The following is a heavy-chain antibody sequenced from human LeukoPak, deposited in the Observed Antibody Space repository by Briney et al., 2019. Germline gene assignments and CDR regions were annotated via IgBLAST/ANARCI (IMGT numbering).Heavy chain of an antibody. CDR3: ARGLASSNWPHWFDP. J-gene: IGHJ5*02. Sequence: GGSLRLSCAASGFTFSNYEMNWVRQAPGKGLEWVSYISAIDSTTYYADSVKGRFTISRDNAKNSLYLQMNSLRVEDTAVYHCARGLASSNWPHWFDPWGQGTLVSVSS. CDR2: ISAIDSTT. D-gene: IGHD6-13*01. CDR1: GFTFSNYE. V-gene: IGHV3-48*03.